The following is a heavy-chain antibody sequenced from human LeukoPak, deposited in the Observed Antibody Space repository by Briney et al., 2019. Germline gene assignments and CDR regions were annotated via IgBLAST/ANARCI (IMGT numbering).Heavy chain of an antibody. J-gene: IGHJ4*02. CDR1: GGSISSGDYY. D-gene: IGHD1-26*01. Sequence: PSQTLSLTCTVSGGSISSGDYYWSWIRQPPGKGLEWIGYIYYSGSTYYNPSLKSRVTISVDTSKNQFSLKLSSVTAADTAVYYCARVGGSYSWGYFDYWGQGTLVTVSS. CDR3: ARVGGSYSWGYFDY. CDR2: IYYSGST. V-gene: IGHV4-30-4*01.